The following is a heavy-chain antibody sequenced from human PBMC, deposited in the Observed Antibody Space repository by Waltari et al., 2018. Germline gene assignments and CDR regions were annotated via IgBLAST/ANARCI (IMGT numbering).Heavy chain of an antibody. CDR2: INHSGST. V-gene: IGHV4-34*01. CDR1: GGSFSGYY. D-gene: IGHD3-22*01. CDR3: ARDGSYYYDSSGYPLDY. J-gene: IGHJ4*02. Sequence: QVQLQQWGAGLLKPSETLSLTCAVYGGSFSGYYWSWIRQPPGKGLEWIGDINHSGSTNYNPSLKSRVTISVDTSKNQFSLKLSSVTAADTAVYYCARDGSYYYDSSGYPLDYWGQGTLVTVSS.